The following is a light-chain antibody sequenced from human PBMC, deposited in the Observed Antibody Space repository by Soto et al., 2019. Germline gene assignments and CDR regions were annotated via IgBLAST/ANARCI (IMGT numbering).Light chain of an antibody. J-gene: IGKJ1*01. CDR2: GAS. CDR3: QQYGSFRT. CDR1: QSVSNSY. Sequence: EIVLTQSPGTLSLSPGERATLSCRAGQSVSNSYLAWYQQKPGQAPRLLIYGASSRATGIPDRFSGSGSGTDFTLTISRLEPEDFAVYYCQQYGSFRTFGQRTKVEIK. V-gene: IGKV3-20*01.